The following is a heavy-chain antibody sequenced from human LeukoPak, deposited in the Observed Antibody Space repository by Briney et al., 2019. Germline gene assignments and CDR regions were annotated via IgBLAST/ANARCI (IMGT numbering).Heavy chain of an antibody. V-gene: IGHV3-66*01. CDR3: AREWEYHYNRRRGAFDV. D-gene: IGHD3-22*01. Sequence: GGSLRLSSVASGVTANNDYFNRVRQAPGKGLEWIAVIYRDGTIYYADSVRDRFTISRDNSKNTLYLQMNSLGAEDTAVYYCAREWEYHYNRRRGAFDVWGRGTMVTVS. CDR2: IYRDGTI. J-gene: IGHJ3*01. CDR1: GVTANNDY.